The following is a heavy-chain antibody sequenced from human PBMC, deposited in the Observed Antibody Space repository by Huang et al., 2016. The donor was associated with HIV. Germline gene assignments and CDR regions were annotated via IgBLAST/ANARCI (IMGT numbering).Heavy chain of an antibody. V-gene: IGHV3-48*01. J-gene: IGHJ4*02. CDR3: ARGKYDVLTGWDDTYYFDH. D-gene: IGHD3-9*01. CDR2: SRIDNGVT. CDR1: GFTFGAFS. Sequence: EVQLVESGGRLVRPGGSLRLSCAASGFTFGAFSMTWLRQAAGKVLAGMSYSRIDNGVTYYADSVKGRFTIYRDTAKNALYLQMNSLRVEDTGVYYCARGKYDVLTGWDDTYYFDHWGQGTVVTVSS.